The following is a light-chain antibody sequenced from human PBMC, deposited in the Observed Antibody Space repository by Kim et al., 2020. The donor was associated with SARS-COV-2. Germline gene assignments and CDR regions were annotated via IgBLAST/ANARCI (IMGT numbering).Light chain of an antibody. CDR1: QSVLNRSNNKNY. J-gene: IGKJ4*01. V-gene: IGKV4-1*01. Sequence: DIVMTQSPDSLAVSLGERATINCKSSQSVLNRSNNKNYIAWYQQKPGQPPKLLISWASARASGVPDRFSGSGSGTDFTVTISSLQAEDVAVYYCQQHYDTPFTFGGGTKVDIK. CDR2: WAS. CDR3: QQHYDTPFT.